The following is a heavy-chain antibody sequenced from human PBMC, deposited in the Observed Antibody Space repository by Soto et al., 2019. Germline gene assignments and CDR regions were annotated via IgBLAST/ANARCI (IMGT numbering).Heavy chain of an antibody. CDR3: ARVATGSYDWFDP. D-gene: IGHD1-26*01. V-gene: IGHV3-74*01. CDR1: KFSFSGYW. CDR2: INSDGSVT. Sequence: GGSLRLSCAASKFSFSGYWMHWVRQAPGKGLMWVSRINSDGSVTTYAENEKGRITISKDNAKNKVFLQINILRAEYTAVYYCARVATGSYDWFDPWGQGTLVTVSS. J-gene: IGHJ5*02.